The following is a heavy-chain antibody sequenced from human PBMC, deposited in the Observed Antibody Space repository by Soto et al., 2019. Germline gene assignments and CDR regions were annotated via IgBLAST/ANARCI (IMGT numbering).Heavy chain of an antibody. D-gene: IGHD2-15*01. Sequence: QVQLVESGGGVVQPGRSLRLSCAASGFTFSSYAMHWVRQAPGKGLEWGAGISYDGSNKYYADSVKGRFTISRDNSKNTLYLQMNSLRAEDTAVYYCARAGCDGGSCYTLVGLRYGMDVWGQGTTVTVSS. V-gene: IGHV3-30-3*01. CDR1: GFTFSSYA. CDR3: ARAGCDGGSCYTLVGLRYGMDV. J-gene: IGHJ6*02. CDR2: ISYDGSNK.